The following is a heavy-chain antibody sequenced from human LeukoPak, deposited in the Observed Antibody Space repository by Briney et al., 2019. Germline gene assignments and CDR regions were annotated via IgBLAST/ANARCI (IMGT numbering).Heavy chain of an antibody. Sequence: PGGSLRLSCVVSGITLSNYGMSWVRQAPGKGLEWVAGISDSGGSTYYADSVKGRFTISRDNSKNTLYLQMNSLRAEDTAVYYCAKNRREDYYFDYWGQGTLVTVSS. J-gene: IGHJ4*02. V-gene: IGHV3-23*01. CDR2: ISDSGGST. D-gene: IGHD1-14*01. CDR3: AKNRREDYYFDY. CDR1: GITLSNYG.